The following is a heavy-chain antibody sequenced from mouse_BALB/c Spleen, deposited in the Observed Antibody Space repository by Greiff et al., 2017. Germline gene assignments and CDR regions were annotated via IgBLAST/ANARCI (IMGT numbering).Heavy chain of an antibody. D-gene: IGHD2-1*01. CDR3: ARRGYGNYVGYFDY. CDR2: INPSSGYT. CDR1: GYTFTSYT. Sequence: VKLMESAAELARPGASVKMSCKASGYTFTSYTMHWVKQRPGQGLEWIGYINPSSGYTEYNQKFKDKTTLTADKSSSTAYMQLSSLTSEDSAVYYCARRGYGNYVGYFDYWGQGTTLTVSS. V-gene: IGHV1-4*02. J-gene: IGHJ2*01.